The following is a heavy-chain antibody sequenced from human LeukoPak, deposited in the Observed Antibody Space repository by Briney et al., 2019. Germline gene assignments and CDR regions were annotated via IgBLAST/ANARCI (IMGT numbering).Heavy chain of an antibody. CDR1: GFTFSNYV. CDR2: IIGRGDRT. D-gene: IGHD3-16*01. V-gene: IGHV3-23*01. J-gene: IGHJ4*02. CDR3: AKGFSYAYDY. Sequence: TGGSLRLSCAASGFTFSNYVMNWVRQAPGKGLEWVSHIIGRGDRTYYADSVKGRFTISRDNSKNTLFLQMSSLGAEDTAVYYCAKGFSYAYDYWGQGTLVTVSS.